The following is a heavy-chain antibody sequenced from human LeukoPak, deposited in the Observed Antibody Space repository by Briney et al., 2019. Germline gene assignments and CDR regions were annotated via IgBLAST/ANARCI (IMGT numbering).Heavy chain of an antibody. Sequence: KPGGSLRLSCEASGFNFSDFGMSWVRQAPGKGLEWVSYISSSGYYIYYADSVKGRFTISRDNAKNSLYLQMNSLRAEDTAVYYCAELGITMIGGVWGKGTTVTISS. J-gene: IGHJ6*04. CDR1: GFNFSDFG. D-gene: IGHD3-10*02. CDR2: ISSSGYYI. CDR3: AELGITMIGGV. V-gene: IGHV3-21*01.